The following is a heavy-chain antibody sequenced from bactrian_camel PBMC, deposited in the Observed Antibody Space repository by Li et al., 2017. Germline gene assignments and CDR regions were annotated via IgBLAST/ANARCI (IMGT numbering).Heavy chain of an antibody. CDR1: EYSSSYC. J-gene: IGHJ4*01. CDR2: IDQDYTK. Sequence: VQLVESGGGSVKAGGSLRISCAYSEYSSSYCLAWFRQAEGKEREGVALIDQDYTKVYADSVKGRFTISKDSAKNILHLQMNSLRIEDTAMYYCAADALFATMTCGRLSEGDEYNYWGQGTQVTVS. CDR3: AADALFATMTCGRLSEGDEYNY. V-gene: IGHV3S55*01. D-gene: IGHD4*01.